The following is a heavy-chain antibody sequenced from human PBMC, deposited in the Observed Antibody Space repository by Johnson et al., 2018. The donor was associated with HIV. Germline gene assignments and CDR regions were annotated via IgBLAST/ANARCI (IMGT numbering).Heavy chain of an antibody. J-gene: IGHJ3*02. D-gene: IGHD6-19*01. V-gene: IGHV3-30*04. CDR2: ITYDGRKK. CDR1: GFTFRSYA. CDR3: VRDQGSGWPTNAFDI. Sequence: QVQLVESGGGVMQPGKSLRLSCEASGFTFRSYAMHWVRQAPGKGLEWVAVITYDGRKKYYTDSVKGRFIISRDNAKNMTNLQMNGLSDEDTADYYCVRDQGSGWPTNAFDIWGRGTRVTVSS.